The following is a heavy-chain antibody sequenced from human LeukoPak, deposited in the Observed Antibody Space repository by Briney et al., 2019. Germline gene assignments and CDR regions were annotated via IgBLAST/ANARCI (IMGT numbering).Heavy chain of an antibody. J-gene: IGHJ4*02. CDR3: ARFTPTIAAAGLDN. V-gene: IGHV1-18*01. Sequence: ASVTVSCKASGYTFTSHDISWERQAPGQGPEWMGWITTFNGDTNYAQRLQGRVTMTTDTSTSTAYMELRSLRSDDTAVYYCARFTPTIAAAGLDNWGQGTLVTVSS. CDR2: ITTFNGDT. D-gene: IGHD6-13*01. CDR1: GYTFTSHD.